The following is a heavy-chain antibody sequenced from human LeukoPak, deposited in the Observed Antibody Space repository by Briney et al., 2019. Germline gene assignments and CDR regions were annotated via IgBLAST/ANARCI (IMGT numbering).Heavy chain of an antibody. CDR3: ARDRPLAAAGTKAFDI. CDR2: IYYSGST. CDR1: GGSISSYY. D-gene: IGHD6-13*01. Sequence: PSETLSLTCTVSGGSISSYYWSWIRQPPGKGLEWIGYIYYSGSTNYNPSLKSRVTISVDTSKNQFSLKLSSVTAADTAVYYCARDRPLAAAGTKAFDIWGQGTMVTVSS. V-gene: IGHV4-59*01. J-gene: IGHJ3*02.